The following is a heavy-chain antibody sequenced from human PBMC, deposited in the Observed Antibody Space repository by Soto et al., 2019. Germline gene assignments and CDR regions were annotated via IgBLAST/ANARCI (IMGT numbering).Heavy chain of an antibody. V-gene: IGHV4-34*01. J-gene: IGHJ3*02. Sequence: SENLSLTCAVYGGSFSGYYWSWIRQPPGKGLEWIGEINHGGSTNYNPSLKSRVTISVDTSKNQFSLKLSSVTAADTAVYYCARGRAWVGAFDIWGQGTMGT. CDR3: ARGRAWVGAFDI. CDR1: GGSFSGYY. CDR2: INHGGST. D-gene: IGHD7-27*01.